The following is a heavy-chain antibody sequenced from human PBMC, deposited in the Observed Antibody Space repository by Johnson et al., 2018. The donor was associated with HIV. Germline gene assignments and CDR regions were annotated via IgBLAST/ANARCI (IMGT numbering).Heavy chain of an antibody. CDR3: ARERLLESSGYLAV. V-gene: IGHV3-53*01. J-gene: IGHJ3*01. Sequence: VQLVESGGGLIQPGGSLRLSCTASGFTVSRNYMSWVRQAPGKGLEWVSVIYSGGSTYYADSVKGRFTISKDNSKNTLYLQMNSLRAEDTAVYYCARERLLESSGYLAVWGQGTMVTVSS. D-gene: IGHD3-22*01. CDR2: IYSGGST. CDR1: GFTVSRNY.